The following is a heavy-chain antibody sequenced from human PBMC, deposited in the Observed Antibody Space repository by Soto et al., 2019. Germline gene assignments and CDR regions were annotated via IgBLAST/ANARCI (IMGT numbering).Heavy chain of an antibody. CDR1: GDSVSTSSYS. J-gene: IGHJ4*02. CDR2: IYSSENT. Sequence: PSETLSLTCTVSGDSVSTSSYSWGWIRQSPGKGLEWIGTIYSSENTYYNPSLLSRVTISVDTSKNQFSLKLSSVTSADTAVYYCARDDYGEGYGYWGQGTLVTVSS. V-gene: IGHV4-39*07. CDR3: ARDDYGEGYGY. D-gene: IGHD4-17*01.